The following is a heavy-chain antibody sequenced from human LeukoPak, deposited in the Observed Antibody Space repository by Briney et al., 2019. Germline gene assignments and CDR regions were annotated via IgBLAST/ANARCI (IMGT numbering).Heavy chain of an antibody. CDR2: VDPNNGKT. Sequence: GASVTVSCKVSGYSFTSYDINWVRQAAGQGLEWMGWVDPNNGKTGYVQKFQGRVSMTRITSRSTAYMEPSGLRFEDTAIYYCVRIISGGFYYWGQGTLVTVSS. CDR3: VRIISGGFYY. J-gene: IGHJ4*02. D-gene: IGHD1-26*01. CDR1: GYSFTSYD. V-gene: IGHV1-8*01.